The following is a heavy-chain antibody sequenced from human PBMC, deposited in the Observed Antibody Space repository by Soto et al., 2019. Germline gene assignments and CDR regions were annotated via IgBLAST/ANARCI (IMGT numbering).Heavy chain of an antibody. J-gene: IGHJ4*02. Sequence: ASVKVSCKASGYTFTSYGISWVRQAPGQGLEWMRWISAYNGNTNYAQKLQGGVTMNTDTSTSTAYMELRRLRSDDTAVYYCARGRSGVTFGDYWGQGTLVTVSS. D-gene: IGHD2-15*01. V-gene: IGHV1-18*01. CDR2: ISAYNGNT. CDR1: GYTFTSYG. CDR3: ARGRSGVTFGDY.